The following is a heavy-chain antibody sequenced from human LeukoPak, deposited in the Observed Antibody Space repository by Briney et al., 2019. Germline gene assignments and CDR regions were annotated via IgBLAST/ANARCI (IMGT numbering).Heavy chain of an antibody. Sequence: SKTLSLTCTVSGGSLSSYYWSWIRQPPGKGLEWIGYIYYSGTTHYNPSLESRVTISLDTSKNQFSLKLSSVNAADTAVYYCARAQGSGLTDYWGQGTLVTVSS. J-gene: IGHJ4*02. CDR1: GGSLSSYY. V-gene: IGHV4-59*01. CDR3: ARAQGSGLTDY. CDR2: IYYSGTT. D-gene: IGHD3/OR15-3a*01.